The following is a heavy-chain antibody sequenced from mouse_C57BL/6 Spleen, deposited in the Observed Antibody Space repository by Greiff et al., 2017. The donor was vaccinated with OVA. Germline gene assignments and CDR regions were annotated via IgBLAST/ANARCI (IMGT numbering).Heavy chain of an antibody. J-gene: IGHJ2*01. CDR3: ARDRGLWYLDY. CDR1: GYTFTSYT. Sequence: QVQLQQSGAELARPGASVKMSCKASGYTFTSYTMHWVKQRPGQGLEWIGYINPSSGYTKYNQKFKDKATLTADKSSSTAYMQLSSLTSEDSAVYYCARDRGLWYLDYWGQGTTLTVSS. V-gene: IGHV1-4*01. D-gene: IGHD1-1*02. CDR2: INPSSGYT.